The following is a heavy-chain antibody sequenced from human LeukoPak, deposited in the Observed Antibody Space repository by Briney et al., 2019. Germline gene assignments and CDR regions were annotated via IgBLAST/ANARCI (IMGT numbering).Heavy chain of an antibody. CDR2: ICYSRST. Sequence: SGTLCLTCAVSGVSISSYDLSWVRQPPGKGLEWIGGICYSRSTNYNASLKSRGTISADKSNTQFSLKLRSVTAADTAVYYCARIPPYQVLRDIVGDTGDNWGQGTLVTVSS. CDR1: GVSISSYD. D-gene: IGHD1-26*01. V-gene: IGHV4-59*08. J-gene: IGHJ4*02. CDR3: ARIPPYQVLRDIVGDTGDN.